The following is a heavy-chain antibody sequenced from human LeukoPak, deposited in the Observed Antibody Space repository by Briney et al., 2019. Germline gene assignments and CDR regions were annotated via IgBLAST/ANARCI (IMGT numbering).Heavy chain of an antibody. Sequence: GGSLSLSCAASGFTFSGSAMHWVRQPSAKGLEWVAFIRYDGSNKYYADSVKGRFTISRDNSKNTLYLQMNSLRAEDTAVYYCAKSYYDFWSGQDHFDYWGQGTLVTVSS. D-gene: IGHD3-3*01. CDR1: GFTFSGSA. V-gene: IGHV3-30*02. CDR2: IRYDGSNK. CDR3: AKSYYDFWSGQDHFDY. J-gene: IGHJ4*02.